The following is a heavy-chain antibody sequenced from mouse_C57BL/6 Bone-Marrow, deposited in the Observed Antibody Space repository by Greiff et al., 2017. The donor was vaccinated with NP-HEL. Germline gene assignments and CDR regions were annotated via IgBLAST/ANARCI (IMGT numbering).Heavy chain of an antibody. J-gene: IGHJ3*01. CDR3: ARRLTAPWYAY. CDR2: INPNSGST. Sequence: QVQLQQPGAELVKPGASVKLSCKASGYTFTSYWMHWVKQRPGQGLEWIGMINPNSGSTTYNEKFKSKATLTVDKSSTTAYLPLSRLTSADSAIFYCARRLTAPWYAYWGQGTLVTVSA. CDR1: GYTFTSYW. V-gene: IGHV1-64*01. D-gene: IGHD4-1*01.